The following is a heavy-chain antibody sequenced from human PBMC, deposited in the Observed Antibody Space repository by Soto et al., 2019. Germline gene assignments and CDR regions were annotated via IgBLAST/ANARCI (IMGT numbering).Heavy chain of an antibody. CDR3: ARLTTGYCSGGSGPPPY. D-gene: IGHD2-15*01. CDR2: IFYSGST. V-gene: IGHV4-59*12. J-gene: IGHJ4*02. CDR1: GGSISSYY. Sequence: PSETLSLTCTVSGGSISSYYWSWIRQPPGKGLEWIGYIFYSGSTHYNPSLKSRVTISVDTSKNQFSLKLSSVTAADTAVYYCARLTTGYCSGGSGPPPYWGQGTLVTVSS.